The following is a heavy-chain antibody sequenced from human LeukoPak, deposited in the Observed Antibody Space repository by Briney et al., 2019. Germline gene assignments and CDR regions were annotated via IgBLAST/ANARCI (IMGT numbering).Heavy chain of an antibody. CDR1: GFIFSDYY. CDR3: ARSIAVAEPFDH. J-gene: IGHJ4*02. CDR2: ISPSGLTI. V-gene: IGHV3-11*01. Sequence: GGSLTPSCAASGFIFSDYYMSWIRQAPGKGLEWVSYISPSGLTIYYADSVRGRFTISRDNAKNSLSLQMNSLRAEDTAVYFCARSIAVAEPFDHWGQGTLVPVSS. D-gene: IGHD6-19*01.